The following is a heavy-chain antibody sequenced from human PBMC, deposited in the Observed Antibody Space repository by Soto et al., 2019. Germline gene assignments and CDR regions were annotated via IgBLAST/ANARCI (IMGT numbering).Heavy chain of an antibody. V-gene: IGHV3-64*01. CDR3: ARVYSSSWYDCFAL. CDR2: ISSNGGST. Sequence: EVQLVESGGGLVQPGGSLRLSCAASGFTFSSYAMHWVRQAPGKGLEYVSAISSNGGSTYYANSVKGSFTISRDNSKNTLYLQMGSLRAEDMAVYYCARVYSSSWYDCFALWGQGTMVTVSS. D-gene: IGHD6-13*01. CDR1: GFTFSSYA. J-gene: IGHJ3*01.